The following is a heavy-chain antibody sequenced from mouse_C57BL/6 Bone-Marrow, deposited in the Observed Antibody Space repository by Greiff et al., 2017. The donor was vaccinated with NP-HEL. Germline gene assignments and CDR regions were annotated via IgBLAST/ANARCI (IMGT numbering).Heavy chain of an antibody. Sequence: EVKLQESGGDLVKPGGSLKLSCAASGFTFSSYGMSWVRQTPDKRLEWVATISSGGSYTYYPDSVKGRFTISRDNAKNTLYLQMSSLKSEDTAMYYCARQGGYYLFAYWGQGTLVTVSA. J-gene: IGHJ3*01. D-gene: IGHD2-3*01. CDR3: ARQGGYYLFAY. CDR2: ISSGGSYT. CDR1: GFTFSSYG. V-gene: IGHV5-6*01.